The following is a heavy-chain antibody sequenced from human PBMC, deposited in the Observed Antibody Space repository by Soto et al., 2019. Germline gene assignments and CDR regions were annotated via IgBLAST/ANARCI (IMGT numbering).Heavy chain of an antibody. CDR2: IIPIFGTA. D-gene: IGHD2-2*02. CDR3: ARDRGDIVVVPAAIGYYYYYGMDV. CDR1: GGTFSSYA. V-gene: IGHV1-69*13. Sequence: ASVKVSCKASGGTFSSYAISWVRQAPGQGLEWMGGIIPIFGTANYAQKFQGRVTITADESTSTDYMELSSLRSEDTAVYYCARDRGDIVVVPAAIGYYYYYGMDVWGQGTTVTVSS. J-gene: IGHJ6*02.